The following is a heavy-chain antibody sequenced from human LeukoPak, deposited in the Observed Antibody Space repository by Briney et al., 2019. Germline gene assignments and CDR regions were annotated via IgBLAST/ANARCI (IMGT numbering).Heavy chain of an antibody. D-gene: IGHD1-26*01. CDR2: IIPILGIA. J-gene: IGHJ4*02. CDR3: ARDRAAWSYYSDY. Sequence: GASVKVSCKASGGTFSSYAISWVRQAPGQGLEWMGRIIPILGIANYAQKFQGRVTITADKSTSTPYMELSSLRSEDTAVYYCARDRAAWSYYSDYWGQGTLVTVSS. CDR1: GGTFSSYA. V-gene: IGHV1-69*04.